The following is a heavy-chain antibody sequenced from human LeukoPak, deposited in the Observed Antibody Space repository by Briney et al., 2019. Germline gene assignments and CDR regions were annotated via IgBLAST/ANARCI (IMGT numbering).Heavy chain of an antibody. J-gene: IGHJ4*02. CDR3: ARDYGDYSGKDY. Sequence: PGGSLRLSCAASGFTFSSYGMHWVRQAPGKGLEWVAVIWYDGSNKYYADSVKGRFTISRDNSKNTLYLQMNSLRAEDTAVYYCARDYGDYSGKDYWGQGTLVTVSS. CDR1: GFTFSSYG. V-gene: IGHV3-33*01. D-gene: IGHD4-17*01. CDR2: IWYDGSNK.